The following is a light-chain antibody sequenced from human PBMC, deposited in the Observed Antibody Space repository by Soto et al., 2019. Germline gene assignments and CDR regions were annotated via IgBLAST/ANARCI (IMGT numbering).Light chain of an antibody. V-gene: IGKV3-11*01. CDR3: QQASNFPLT. Sequence: EIVLTQSPATLSLSPGERATLSCRASQSVSSYLAWYQQKPGQAPRLLIYDASNRATGIPARFSGSGSGTVFTLTISSLQPEDFGTYYCQQASNFPLTFGGGTKVDIK. CDR2: DAS. J-gene: IGKJ4*01. CDR1: QSVSSY.